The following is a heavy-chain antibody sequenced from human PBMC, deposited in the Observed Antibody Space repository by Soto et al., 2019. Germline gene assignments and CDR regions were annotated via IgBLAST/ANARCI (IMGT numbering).Heavy chain of an antibody. CDR2: IYTIGST. D-gene: IGHD3-10*01. J-gene: IGHJ3*02. CDR3: SGRYGGALDT. CDR1: GGSIRSYY. V-gene: IGHV4-4*08. Sequence: PXXTLSLPCTVSGGSIRSYYWSWILQPPGKGLEWMGYIYTIGSTNYTPSLKSRVTISVDTSKNQFPLKLSPLTAADTAVYSCSGRYGGALDTWGKGTMVTVS.